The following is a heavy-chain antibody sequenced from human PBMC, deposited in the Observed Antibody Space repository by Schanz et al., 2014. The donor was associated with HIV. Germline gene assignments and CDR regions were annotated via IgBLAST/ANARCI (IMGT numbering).Heavy chain of an antibody. D-gene: IGHD1-26*01. J-gene: IGHJ4*02. CDR3: ARGRYSGSYYNY. CDR1: GFTFSDYY. V-gene: IGHV4-31*11. Sequence: QVQLVESGGGLVKPGGSLRLSCAASGFTFSDYYMSWIRQHPGKGLEWIGYIYHSGSTYYNPSLKTRVTISVDTSKNQFSLKLRSVTAADTAVYYCARGRYSGSYYNYWGQGTLVTVSS. CDR2: IYHSGST.